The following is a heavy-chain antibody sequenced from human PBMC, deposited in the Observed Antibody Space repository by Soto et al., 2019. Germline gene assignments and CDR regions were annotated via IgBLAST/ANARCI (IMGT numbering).Heavy chain of an antibody. J-gene: IGHJ3*02. CDR1: EFTLSSYS. V-gene: IGHV3-21*01. D-gene: IGHD3-10*01. CDR3: TSTMAGAFDI. CDR2: IGISSSYI. Sequence: GGSLRSACAASEFTLSSYSMNWVRQAPGKGLEWVSSIGISSSYIYYADSVKGRFIISRDNAKNSLYLQMNSLRAEDTAVYYCTSTMAGAFDIWGQGTMVTVS.